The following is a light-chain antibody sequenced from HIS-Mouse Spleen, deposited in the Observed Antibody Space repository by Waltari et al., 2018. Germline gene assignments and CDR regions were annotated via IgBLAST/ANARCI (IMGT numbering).Light chain of an antibody. J-gene: IGLJ2*01. V-gene: IGLV3-10*01. CDR1: ALPKKY. Sequence: SYELTQPPSVSVSPGQTARITCSGDALPKKYAYWYQQKSGQAPLVVIYEDSKRPSGIPERFSGSRSGTMATLTISGAQVEDEADYYCYSTDSSGNHRVFGGGTKLTVL. CDR2: EDS. CDR3: YSTDSSGNHRV.